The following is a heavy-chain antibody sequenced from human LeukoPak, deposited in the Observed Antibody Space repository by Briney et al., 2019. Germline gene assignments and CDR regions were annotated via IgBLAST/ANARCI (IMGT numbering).Heavy chain of an antibody. CDR2: TWYGGSNK. Sequence: QTGGSLRLSCAASGFTFSSYGMHWVRQAPGKGLEWVAVTWYGGSNKYYADSVKGRFTISRDNSKNTLYLQMNSLRAEDTAVYYCAKSLNYDFNFDYWGQGTLVTVSS. CDR1: GFTFSSYG. D-gene: IGHD3-3*01. J-gene: IGHJ4*02. V-gene: IGHV3-30*02. CDR3: AKSLNYDFNFDY.